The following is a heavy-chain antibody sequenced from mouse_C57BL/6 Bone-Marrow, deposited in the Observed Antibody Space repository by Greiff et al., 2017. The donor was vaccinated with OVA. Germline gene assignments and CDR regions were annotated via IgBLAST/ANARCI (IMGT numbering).Heavy chain of an antibody. V-gene: IGHV1-31*01. CDR3: VYYGSSYWYFDV. D-gene: IGHD1-1*01. CDR1: GYSFTGYY. Sequence: VQLQQSGPELVKPGASVKISCKASGYSFTGYYMHWVKQSHGNILDWIGYIYPYNGVSSYNQKFKGKATLTVDKSSSTAYMERRSLTSEDSAVYDCVYYGSSYWYFDVWGTGTTVTVSS. J-gene: IGHJ1*03. CDR2: IYPYNGVS.